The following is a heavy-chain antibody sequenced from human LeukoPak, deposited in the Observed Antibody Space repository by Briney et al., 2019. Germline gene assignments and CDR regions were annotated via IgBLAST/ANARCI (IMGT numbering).Heavy chain of an antibody. D-gene: IGHD6-19*01. CDR3: ARGGWSNDY. Sequence: PSETLSLTCTVSGDSINDRYWSWIRQPPGRGLEWIGYIYYSGSTNYNPSLKSRVTISVDTFKNQFSLKLSSVTAADTAVYYCARGGWSNDYWGQGTLVTVSS. CDR2: IYYSGST. J-gene: IGHJ4*02. V-gene: IGHV4-59*11. CDR1: GDSINDRY.